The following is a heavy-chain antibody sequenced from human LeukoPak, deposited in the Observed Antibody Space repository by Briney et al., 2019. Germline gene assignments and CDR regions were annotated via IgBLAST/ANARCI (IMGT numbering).Heavy chain of an antibody. D-gene: IGHD3-10*01. Sequence: PGGSLRLSCAASGFTFSSYGMHWVRQAPGKGLEWVAVIWYDGSNKYYADSVKGRFTISRDNAKNSLYLQMNSLRAEDTAVYYCARALQQAGRFGELVEESLDAFDIWGQGTMVTVSS. CDR1: GFTFSSYG. J-gene: IGHJ3*02. V-gene: IGHV3-33*01. CDR3: ARALQQAGRFGELVEESLDAFDI. CDR2: IWYDGSNK.